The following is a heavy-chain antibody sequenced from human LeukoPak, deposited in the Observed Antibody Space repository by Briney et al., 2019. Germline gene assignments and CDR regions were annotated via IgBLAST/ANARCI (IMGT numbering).Heavy chain of an antibody. D-gene: IGHD2-21*02. CDR1: GFTFSTYG. CDR3: AKDYCGGNCRNPPLGFHY. CDR2: IWYDGSNK. V-gene: IGHV3-33*06. Sequence: PGGSLRLSCAASGFTFSTYGMHWVRQAPGKGLEWVAVIWYDGSNKYYADSVTGRFTISRDNSDNTVYLQMNSLRAEDTAVYYCAKDYCGGNCRNPPLGFHYWGQGALVTVSS. J-gene: IGHJ4*02.